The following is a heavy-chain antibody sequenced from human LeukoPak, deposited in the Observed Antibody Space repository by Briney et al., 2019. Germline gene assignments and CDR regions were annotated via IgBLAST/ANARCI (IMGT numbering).Heavy chain of an antibody. V-gene: IGHV3-23*01. D-gene: IGHD3-22*01. CDR3: AKDRPNYYDSSGHYYRRDGDY. CDR2: VSGSGGYT. CDR1: GFTFSSYA. J-gene: IGHJ4*02. Sequence: GGSLRLSCAASGFTFSSYAMSWVRQAPGKGLEWVTSVSGSGGYTYYAGSVKGRFTISRDNSKNTLYLQMNSLRAEDTAIYYCAKDRPNYYDSSGHYYRRDGDYWGQGTLVTVSS.